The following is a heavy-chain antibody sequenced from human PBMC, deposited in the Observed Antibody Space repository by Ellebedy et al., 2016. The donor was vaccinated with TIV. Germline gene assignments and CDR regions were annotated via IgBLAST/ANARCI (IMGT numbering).Heavy chain of an antibody. Sequence: PGGSLRLSCAASGFTFSSYGMHWVRQAPGKGLEWVAVIWYDGSNKYYADSVKGRFTISRDNSKNTLYLQMNSLRAEDTAVYYCARGRSDIVLMVYAMGWFDPWGQGTLVTVSS. V-gene: IGHV3-33*08. CDR2: IWYDGSNK. J-gene: IGHJ5*02. CDR1: GFTFSSYG. CDR3: ARGRSDIVLMVYAMGWFDP. D-gene: IGHD2-8*01.